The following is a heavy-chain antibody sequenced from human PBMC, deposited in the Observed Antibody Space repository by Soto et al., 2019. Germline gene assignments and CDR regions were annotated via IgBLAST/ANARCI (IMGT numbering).Heavy chain of an antibody. J-gene: IGHJ3*01. D-gene: IGHD5-12*01. CDR3: ARDSSGDDYTGFEV. Sequence: QVQLQESGPGLVKPSETLSLICTVSRGSISTYYWSWIRQPPGKGLEWIGDIYYTGSTSYNPSLKSRVTISLDTSKTQFSLRLTSVTAADTAVYYCARDSSGDDYTGFEVWGQGTMVTVSS. V-gene: IGHV4-59*01. CDR2: IYYTGST. CDR1: RGSISTYY.